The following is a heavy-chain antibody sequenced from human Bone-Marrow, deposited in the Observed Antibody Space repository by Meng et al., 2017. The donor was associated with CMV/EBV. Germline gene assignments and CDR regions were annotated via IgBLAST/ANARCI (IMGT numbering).Heavy chain of an antibody. D-gene: IGHD6-19*01. V-gene: IGHV4-39*01. Sequence: SETLSLTCSVSGGSTDTEIYYWGWIRQPPGKGLEWIGSIYYSGTTFYNPSIKSRVTISVDTSKNQFSLTLRYVTATDTAVYYCARTVAARGDFDYWGRGNLVTVSS. CDR2: IYYSGTT. CDR1: GGSTDTEIYY. J-gene: IGHJ4*02. CDR3: ARTVAARGDFDY.